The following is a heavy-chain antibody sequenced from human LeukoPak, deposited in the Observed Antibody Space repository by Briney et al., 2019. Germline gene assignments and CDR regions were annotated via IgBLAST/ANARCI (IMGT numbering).Heavy chain of an antibody. Sequence: ASVKVSCKASGFTFTSYGFSWVRQAPGQGLEWMGWISGYNGNTNYAQKLQGRVTMNTDTSTSTAYMELRSLISDDTAIYYCARVSSSSYYFDYWGQGTLVTVSS. CDR2: ISGYNGNT. D-gene: IGHD6-13*01. J-gene: IGHJ4*02. V-gene: IGHV1-18*01. CDR3: ARVSSSSYYFDY. CDR1: GFTFTSYG.